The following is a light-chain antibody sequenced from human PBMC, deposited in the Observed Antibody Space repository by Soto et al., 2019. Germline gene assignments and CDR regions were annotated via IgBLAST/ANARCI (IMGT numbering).Light chain of an antibody. V-gene: IGKV3-15*01. CDR3: QQYNGYSRT. Sequence: ERVMAQSPATLSVSQGERATLSCRASQSVSSNLAWYQQKPGQAPRLLIYGASTRATGIPSRFSGSGSGTEFTLTISSMQPDDFATFYCQQYNGYSRTFGQGTKVDVK. CDR1: QSVSSN. J-gene: IGKJ1*01. CDR2: GAS.